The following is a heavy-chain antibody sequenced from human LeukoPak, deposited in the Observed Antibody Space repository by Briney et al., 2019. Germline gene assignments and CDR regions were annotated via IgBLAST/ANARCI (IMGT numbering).Heavy chain of an antibody. D-gene: IGHD4-17*01. CDR2: VDPEDGET. J-gene: IGHJ4*02. CDR3: ATVAVDY. Sequence: ASVKISCKVSGYTFTDYYMHWVQQARGKGLEWMGLVDPEDGETIYAEKFQGRVTVTADTSTGTAYMELSSLRSEDTAVYYCATVAVDYWGQGTLVTVSS. CDR1: GYTFTDYY. V-gene: IGHV1-69-2*01.